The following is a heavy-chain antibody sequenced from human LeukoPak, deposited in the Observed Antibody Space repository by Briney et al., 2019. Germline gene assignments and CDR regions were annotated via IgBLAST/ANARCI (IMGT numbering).Heavy chain of an antibody. CDR3: AKDESSAYYYFDH. CDR2: ISSSGGST. Sequence: GGSLRLSCAGSGFTSRNYAMSWVRQAPGKGLGWVSAISSSGGSTYYADSVKGWFTISRDNSKNTLYLQMNSLRAEDTAVYYCAKDESSAYYYFDHWGQGTLVTVSS. CDR1: GFTSRNYA. V-gene: IGHV3-23*01. D-gene: IGHD3-22*01. J-gene: IGHJ4*02.